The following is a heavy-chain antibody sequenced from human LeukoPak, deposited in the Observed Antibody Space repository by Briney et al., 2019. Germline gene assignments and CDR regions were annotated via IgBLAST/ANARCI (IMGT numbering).Heavy chain of an antibody. Sequence: SETLSLTCTVSGDSISSTSHYWAWVRQPPGKGLEWIGSIYYSGSTHYNPSLKSRVTISMDTSKNQFSLKLKSVTAADTALYYCARNCTADNDVSRSRDKWSDPGATEPWSPSPQ. CDR1: GDSISSTSHY. CDR2: IYYSGST. J-gene: IGHJ5*02. V-gene: IGHV4-39*07. D-gene: IGHD2-8*02. CDR3: ARNCTADNDVSRSRDKWSDP.